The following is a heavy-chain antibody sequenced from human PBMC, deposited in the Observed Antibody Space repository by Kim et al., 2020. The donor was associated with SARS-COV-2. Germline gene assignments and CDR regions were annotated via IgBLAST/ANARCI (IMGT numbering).Heavy chain of an antibody. J-gene: IGHJ3*02. V-gene: IGHV1-8*01. Sequence: FQGRVTMTRNTSISTAYMELSSLRSEDTAVYYCARRVIRGSSWYFAFDIWGQGTMVTVSS. D-gene: IGHD6-13*01. CDR3: ARRVIRGSSWYFAFDI.